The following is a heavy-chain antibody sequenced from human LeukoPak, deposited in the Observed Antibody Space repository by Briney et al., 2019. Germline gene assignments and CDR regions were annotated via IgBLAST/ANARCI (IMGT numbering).Heavy chain of an antibody. CDR2: IYQSGST. V-gene: IGHV4-38-2*01. J-gene: IGHJ5*02. CDR1: GYSISSGYY. CDR3: ARVIYCSGGSCYDRAWFDP. D-gene: IGHD2-15*01. Sequence: PSETLSLTXAVSGYSISSGYYWGWIRQPPGKGLEWIGSIYQSGSTYYNPSLKSRVTISVDTSKNQFSLKLISVTAADTAVYYCARVIYCSGGSCYDRAWFDPWGQGTLVTVSS.